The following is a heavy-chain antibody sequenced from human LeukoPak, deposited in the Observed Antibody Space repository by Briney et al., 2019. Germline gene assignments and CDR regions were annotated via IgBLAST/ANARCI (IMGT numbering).Heavy chain of an antibody. Sequence: GGSLRLSCAASGFTFSSYWMSWVRQAPGKGLEWVANIKRDGSEKYYLESVKGRFTITRDNAKNSLYLQMSSLRVEDTAVYYCSGYNWFDPWGQGTLVTVSS. CDR1: GFTFSSYW. CDR3: SGYNWFDP. V-gene: IGHV3-7*01. J-gene: IGHJ5*02. CDR2: IKRDGSEK.